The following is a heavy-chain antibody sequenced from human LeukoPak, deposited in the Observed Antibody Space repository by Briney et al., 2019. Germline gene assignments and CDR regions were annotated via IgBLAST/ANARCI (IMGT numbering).Heavy chain of an antibody. D-gene: IGHD3-9*01. Sequence: EASVKVSCKASGYTFTSYGISWVRQAPGQGLEWMGWISAYNGNTNYAQKLQGRVTMTTDTSTSTAYMELRGLRSDDTAVYYCARDSPLRYTHDYWGQGTLVTVSS. V-gene: IGHV1-18*01. J-gene: IGHJ4*02. CDR2: ISAYNGNT. CDR1: GYTFTSYG. CDR3: ARDSPLRYTHDY.